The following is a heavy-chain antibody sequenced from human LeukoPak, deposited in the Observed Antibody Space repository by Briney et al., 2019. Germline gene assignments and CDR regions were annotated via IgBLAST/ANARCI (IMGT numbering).Heavy chain of an antibody. J-gene: IGHJ3*02. D-gene: IGHD3-16*02. CDR2: IYYSVST. CDR3: ARVRPSTYYDYVWGSYRDGCDAFDI. V-gene: IGHV4-59*12. CDR1: GGSIRSYY. Sequence: ASETLSLTCTVSGGSIRSYYWSWIRQPPGKRLEWIGYIYYSVSTNYNPSLKSRVTISVDTSKNQFSLELSSVTAADTAVYYCARVRPSTYYDYVWGSYRDGCDAFDIWGQGTMVTVSS.